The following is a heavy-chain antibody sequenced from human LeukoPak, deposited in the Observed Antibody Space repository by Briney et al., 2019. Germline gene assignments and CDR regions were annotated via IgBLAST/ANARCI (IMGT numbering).Heavy chain of an antibody. Sequence: GASVKVSCKASGYSFTNDGITWVRQAPRQGLEWMGWISGHNGNTMYSQKLQGRVTMTTDTSTSTAYMELRSLTSDDTAVYYCAKSFSASNWLDPWGQGTLVTVSS. D-gene: IGHD3-10*01. CDR2: ISGHNGNT. CDR1: GYSFTNDG. CDR3: AKSFSASNWLDP. J-gene: IGHJ5*02. V-gene: IGHV1-18*01.